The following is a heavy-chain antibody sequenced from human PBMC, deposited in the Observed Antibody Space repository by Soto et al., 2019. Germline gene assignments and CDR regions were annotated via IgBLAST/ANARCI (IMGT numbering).Heavy chain of an antibody. CDR1: GFSLSTSGVG. V-gene: IGHV2-5*02. J-gene: IGHJ6*02. Sequence: QITLKESGPTLVKPTQTLTLTCTFSGFSLSTSGVGVGWIRQPPGKALEWLALIYWDDDKRYSPSLKSRLTITKDTSKNQVVLTMTNMDPVDTATYYCAHGGTTDYYSGMDVWGQGTTVTVSS. CDR2: IYWDDDK. D-gene: IGHD4-17*01. CDR3: AHGGTTDYYSGMDV.